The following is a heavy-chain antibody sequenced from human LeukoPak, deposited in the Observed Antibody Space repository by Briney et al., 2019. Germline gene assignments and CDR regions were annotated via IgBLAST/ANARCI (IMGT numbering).Heavy chain of an antibody. V-gene: IGHV3-7*03. CDR1: GFTFSNYW. CDR3: TTAVWLKYQLPSYYYYYYMDV. CDR2: IKQDGSEK. Sequence: GGSLRLSCAASGFTFSNYWMSWVRQAPGKGLEWVANIKQDGSEKYYVNSVKGRFTISRDNAKNSLYLQMNSLKTEDTAVYYCTTAVWLKYQLPSYYYYYYMDVWGKGTTVTVSS. J-gene: IGHJ6*03. D-gene: IGHD2-2*01.